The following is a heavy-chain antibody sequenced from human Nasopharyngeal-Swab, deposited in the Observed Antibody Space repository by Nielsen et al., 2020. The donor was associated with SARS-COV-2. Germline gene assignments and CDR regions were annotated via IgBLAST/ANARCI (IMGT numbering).Heavy chain of an antibody. D-gene: IGHD2-8*02. V-gene: IGHV4-31*03. CDR3: ARGSEVVYYFDY. CDR2: IYYSGST. CDR1: GGSISSGGYY. J-gene: IGHJ4*02. Sequence: LRLSCTVSGGSISSGGYYWSWIRQHPGKGLEWIGYIYYSGSTNYNPSLKSRVTISVDTSKNQFSLKLSSVTAADTAVYYCARGSEVVYYFDYWGQGTLVTVSS.